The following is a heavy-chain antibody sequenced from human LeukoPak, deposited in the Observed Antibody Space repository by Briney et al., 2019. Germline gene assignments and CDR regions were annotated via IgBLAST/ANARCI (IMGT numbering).Heavy chain of an antibody. CDR3: ARDLVTVTKGFDI. J-gene: IGHJ3*02. D-gene: IGHD4-17*01. CDR1: ADSFSSHY. V-gene: IGHV4-59*11. Sequence: SETLSLTCAVSADSFSSHYWTWIRQPPGKGLEWIGYISYIGSTNCNPSLKSRVTISIDTSKNQFSLRLSSVTAADTAVYYCARDLVTVTKGFDIWGQGTMVSVSS. CDR2: ISYIGST.